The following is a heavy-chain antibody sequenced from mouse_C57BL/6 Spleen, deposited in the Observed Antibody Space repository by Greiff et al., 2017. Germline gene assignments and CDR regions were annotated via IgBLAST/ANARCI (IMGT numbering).Heavy chain of an antibody. CDR3: ARTYYDYDRWYFDV. Sequence: VQLQQPGAELVKPGASVKLSCKASGYTFTSYWMHWVKQRPGQGLEWIGMIHPNSGSTNYNEKFKSKATLTVDKSSSTAYMQLSSLTSEDSAVYYCARTYYDYDRWYFDVWGTGTTVTVSS. CDR1: GYTFTSYW. D-gene: IGHD2-4*01. V-gene: IGHV1-64*01. CDR2: IHPNSGST. J-gene: IGHJ1*03.